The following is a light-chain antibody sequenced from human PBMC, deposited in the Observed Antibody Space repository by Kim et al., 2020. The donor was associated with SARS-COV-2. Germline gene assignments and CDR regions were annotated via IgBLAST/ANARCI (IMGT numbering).Light chain of an antibody. CDR3: LQSYSIPYA. J-gene: IGKJ2*01. CDR1: QSIRSH. Sequence: SAAVGERVTITCRASQSIRSHLSWYQQKAGKAPKLLIHAASSLQSGVPSRFSGTESGTDFTLTISSLQPEDFATYYCLQSYSIPYAFGQGTKLEIK. V-gene: IGKV1-39*01. CDR2: AAS.